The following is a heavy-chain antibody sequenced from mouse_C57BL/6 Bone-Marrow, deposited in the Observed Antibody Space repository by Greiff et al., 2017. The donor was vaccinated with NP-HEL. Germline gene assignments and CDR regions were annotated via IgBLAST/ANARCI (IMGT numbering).Heavy chain of an antibody. Sequence: VKLMESGPGLVAPSQSLSITCTVSGFSLTSYAISWVRQPPGKGLEWLGVIWTGGGTNYNSSLKSRLSISKDNTKSQVFLRMNSLQTDDTARYYCASIYYGNHGFAYWGQGTLVTVSA. CDR3: ASIYYGNHGFAY. V-gene: IGHV2-9-1*01. D-gene: IGHD2-1*01. CDR1: GFSLTSYA. CDR2: IWTGGGT. J-gene: IGHJ3*01.